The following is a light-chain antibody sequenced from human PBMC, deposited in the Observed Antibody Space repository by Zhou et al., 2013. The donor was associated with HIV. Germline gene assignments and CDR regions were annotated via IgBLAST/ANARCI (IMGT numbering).Light chain of an antibody. J-gene: IGKJ3*01. V-gene: IGKV1-33*01. CDR2: VAY. CDR1: DDITNN. Sequence: DIQLTQSPSSLSASVGDTVTITCQASDDITNNLNWYQLKPGKAPKVLIYVAYHSEAGVPSRFRGSGSGTHFTLTINNLQPEDFATYFCQQHYNLPFTFGPGTRVDL. CDR3: QQHYNLPFT.